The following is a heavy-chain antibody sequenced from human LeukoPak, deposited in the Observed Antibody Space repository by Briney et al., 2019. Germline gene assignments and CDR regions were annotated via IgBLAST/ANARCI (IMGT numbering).Heavy chain of an antibody. CDR2: IDPSGGST. D-gene: IGHD1-14*01. J-gene: IGHJ4*02. CDR1: GYTFTSYH. V-gene: IGHV1-46*01. Sequence: APVKVSCKASGYTFTSYHMHWVRQAPGQGLEWMGIIDPSGGSTHYAQKFQGRVTVTRDTSTSTVYMELSSLRSEDTAVYYCARLPWETSRPPELDYWGQGILVTVSS. CDR3: ARLPWETSRPPELDY.